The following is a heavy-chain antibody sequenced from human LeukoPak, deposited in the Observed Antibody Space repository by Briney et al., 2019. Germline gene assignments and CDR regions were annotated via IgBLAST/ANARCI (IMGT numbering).Heavy chain of an antibody. CDR3: ARSGSHRNSGYDY. D-gene: IGHD5-12*01. CDR2: ISYTNII. J-gene: IGHJ4*02. Sequence: GGSLRLSCAASGFTFSTYSMNRVRQAPGKGLEWVSYISYTNIIYYADSVKGRFTISRDNAKNSLYLQMNSLRVEDTGVYYCARSGSHRNSGYDYWGQGTLVTVSS. CDR1: GFTFSTYS. V-gene: IGHV3-48*01.